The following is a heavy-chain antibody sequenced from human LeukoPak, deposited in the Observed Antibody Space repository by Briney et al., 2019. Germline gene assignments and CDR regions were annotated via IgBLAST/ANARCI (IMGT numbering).Heavy chain of an antibody. J-gene: IGHJ6*03. CDR3: WRDVWGYYDSSGYSFGSQYYMDV. Sequence: PGGSLRLSCAASGFTFSDHAMTWVRQAPGKGLEWVSAISGGGHSTYYADSVRGRFTISRDNSKNTLSLQINSLTAEDTAFYFCWRDVWGYYDSSGYSFGSQYYMDVWGRGTTVTVSS. D-gene: IGHD3-22*01. V-gene: IGHV3-23*01. CDR2: ISGGGHST. CDR1: GFTFSDHA.